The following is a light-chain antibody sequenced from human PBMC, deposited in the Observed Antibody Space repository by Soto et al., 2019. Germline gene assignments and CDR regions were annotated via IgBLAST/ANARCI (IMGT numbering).Light chain of an antibody. CDR2: GAS. Sequence: ENVLTQSPGTLSLSPGERATLSCRASQIVGTNYLAWLQRKSGQAPMLVIYGASSRAAGIPDRLSGSESGTDFTLTISRLEPEDFAVYYCQQYATSPITFARGTRLQIK. CDR3: QQYATSPIT. CDR1: QIVGTNY. J-gene: IGKJ5*01. V-gene: IGKV3-20*01.